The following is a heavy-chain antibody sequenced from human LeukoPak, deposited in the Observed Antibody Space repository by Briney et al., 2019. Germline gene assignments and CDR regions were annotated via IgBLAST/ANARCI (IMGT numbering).Heavy chain of an antibody. J-gene: IGHJ4*02. D-gene: IGHD4-17*01. CDR1: GFTFSSYG. V-gene: IGHV3-30*02. CDR2: IRYDGSNK. Sequence: GGSLRLSCAASGFTFSSYGMHWVRQAPGKGLEWAAFIRYDGSNKYYADSVKGRFTISRDNSKNTPYLQMNSLRAEDTAVYYCAKDGYGDYGYYFDYWGQGTLVTVSS. CDR3: AKDGYGDYGYYFDY.